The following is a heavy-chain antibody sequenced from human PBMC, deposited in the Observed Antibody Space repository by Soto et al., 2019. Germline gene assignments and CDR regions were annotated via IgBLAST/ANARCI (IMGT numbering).Heavy chain of an antibody. CDR2: SYYSGNT. CDR3: ARDPLYTDTRGYYVSSGNFDY. D-gene: IGHD3-22*01. Sequence: QVQLQESGPGLVKPSQTLSLTCTVSGGSISSGGYYWNWIRQHPGKGLEWIGYSYYSGNTYYNPSLKRRVTISVDTSKNQFSLRLSSVTAADTAVYYCARDPLYTDTRGYYVSSGNFDYWGQGILVTVSS. V-gene: IGHV4-31*03. CDR1: GGSISSGGYY. J-gene: IGHJ4*02.